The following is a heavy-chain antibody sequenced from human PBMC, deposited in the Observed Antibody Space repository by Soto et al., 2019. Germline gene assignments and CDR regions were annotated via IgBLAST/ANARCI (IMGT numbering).Heavy chain of an antibody. J-gene: IGHJ6*02. CDR1: GYSFTSYW. CDR3: ARHRQEGVVVVAATLKPTGYGMDV. V-gene: IGHV5-51*01. D-gene: IGHD2-15*01. CDR2: IYPGDSDT. Sequence: GESLKISCKGSGYSFTSYWIGWVRQMPGKGLEWMEIIYPGDSDTRYSPSFQGQVTISADKSISTAYLQWSSLKASDTAMYYCARHRQEGVVVVAATLKPTGYGMDVWGQGTTVTVSS.